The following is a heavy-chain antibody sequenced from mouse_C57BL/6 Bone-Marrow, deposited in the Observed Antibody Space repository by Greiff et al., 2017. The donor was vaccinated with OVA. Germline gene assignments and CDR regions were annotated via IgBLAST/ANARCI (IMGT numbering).Heavy chain of an antibody. Sequence: EVQVVESGGGLVQPGGSLKLSCAASGFAFSRYWMSWVRQAPGTGLEWIGEINPDSSTINYTPSLKDKFIISRDNAKNTLYLQMSKVRSEDTALYYCARGGAHYDPFAYWGQGTLVTVSA. CDR1: GFAFSRYW. CDR2: INPDSSTI. D-gene: IGHD2-4*01. CDR3: ARGGAHYDPFAY. V-gene: IGHV4-1*02. J-gene: IGHJ3*01.